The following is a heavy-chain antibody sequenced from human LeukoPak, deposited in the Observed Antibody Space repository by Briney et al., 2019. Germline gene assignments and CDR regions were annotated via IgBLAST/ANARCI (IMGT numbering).Heavy chain of an antibody. J-gene: IGHJ5*02. CDR2: IYYSGSA. CDR1: GDSISSYY. D-gene: IGHD2-8*01. V-gene: IGHV4-39*02. CDR3: ARENCANGVCYTGGRNWCDP. Sequence: PSETLSLTCTVSGDSISSYYWGWIRQPPGKGREWIGSIYYSGSAYYNPSLKSRVTISVDTSKNQFSLKLTSVTAADTAVYYCARENCANGVCYTGGRNWCDPWGQGTLVTVSS.